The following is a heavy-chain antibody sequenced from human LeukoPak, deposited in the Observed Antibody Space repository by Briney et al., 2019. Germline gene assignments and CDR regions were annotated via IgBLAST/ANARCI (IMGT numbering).Heavy chain of an antibody. J-gene: IGHJ4*02. CDR1: GYTFTGYS. V-gene: IGHV1-18*01. Sequence: ASVKVSCKASGYTFTGYSMHWVRQAPGQGLEWMGWINPNNGGTNYAQKLQGRVTMTTDTSTSTAYMELRSLRSDDTAVYYCARYTTRSSWTDYWGQGTLVTVSS. CDR3: ARYTTRSSWTDY. CDR2: INPNNGGT. D-gene: IGHD6-13*01.